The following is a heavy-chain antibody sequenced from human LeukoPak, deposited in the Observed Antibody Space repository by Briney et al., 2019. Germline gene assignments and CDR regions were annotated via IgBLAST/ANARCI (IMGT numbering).Heavy chain of an antibody. V-gene: IGHV3-23*01. CDR3: AKQLGYCSDGSCYFPY. D-gene: IGHD2-15*01. J-gene: IGHJ4*02. CDR2: IGTGGET. CDR1: GFIFSAYA. Sequence: GGSLRLSCAASGFIFSAYAMSWVRQAPGQGLEWVSVIGTGGETHYADSVRGRFTISRDNSKSTLCLQMNSLRAEDTAVYYCAKQLGYCSDGSCYFPYWGQGTLVTVSS.